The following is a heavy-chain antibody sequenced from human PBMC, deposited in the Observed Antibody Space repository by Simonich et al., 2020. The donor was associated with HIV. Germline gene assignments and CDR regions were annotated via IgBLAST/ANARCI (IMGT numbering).Heavy chain of an antibody. CDR1: GFTFSSYD. CDR2: ISGNGDST. D-gene: IGHD7-27*01. CDR3: AKDLFFNWGSHDY. Sequence: EVQLLESGGALVQPGGSLRLSCAASGFTFSSYDMSWVRQAPGKGVEWVSAISGNGDSTFYADSVKGRFTISRDNSNKTLYLQMNSLRAEDTAVYYCAKDLFFNWGSHDYWVQGTLVTVSS. J-gene: IGHJ4*02. V-gene: IGHV3-23*01.